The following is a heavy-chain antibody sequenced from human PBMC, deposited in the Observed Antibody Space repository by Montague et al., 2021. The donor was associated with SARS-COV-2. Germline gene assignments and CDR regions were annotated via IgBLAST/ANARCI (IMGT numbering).Heavy chain of an antibody. CDR2: IYFSGSA. D-gene: IGHD1-1*01. V-gene: IGHV4-39*01. Sequence: SETLSLTCTVSGGSISSSSNYWGWIRQPLGKGLEWIATIYFSGSAYYNPSLKSRVSISIDTSKNKFSLQLTSVTAADTAVYYCARHAPFSDNYRRYPFNFDFWGQGTLVTVSS. J-gene: IGHJ4*02. CDR3: ARHAPFSDNYRRYPFNFDF. CDR1: GGSISSSSNY.